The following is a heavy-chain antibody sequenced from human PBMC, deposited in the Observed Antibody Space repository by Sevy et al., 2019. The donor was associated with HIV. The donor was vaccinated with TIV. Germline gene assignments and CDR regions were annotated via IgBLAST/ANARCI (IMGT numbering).Heavy chain of an antibody. CDR1: GGSISSSGYY. D-gene: IGHD4-17*01. CDR3: ASHPYGDYVGYFDP. CDR2: IYYSGST. J-gene: IGHJ5*02. V-gene: IGHV4-39*01. Sequence: SETLYLTCTVSGGSISSSGYYWGWIRQPPGMGLEWLGSIYYSGSTYYNPSLKSRVTISVDTSKNQFSLKMNSVTAADTAVYYCASHPYGDYVGYFDPWGQGTLVTVSS.